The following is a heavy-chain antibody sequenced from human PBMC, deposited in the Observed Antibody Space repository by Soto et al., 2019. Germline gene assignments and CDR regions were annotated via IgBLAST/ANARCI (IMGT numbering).Heavy chain of an antibody. Sequence: QVQLVQPGAEVRKPGASVTVPCRSSGDSFNDYYIHWVRQAPGQGFEWMGWINPNGGVTKYAQKGQGWVSVTRDTCIRTVYMQLSRLRSDDTSVYYCARESGGATATLDYYYFYMDVWGTGTTVTVSS. CDR2: INPNGGVT. D-gene: IGHD5-12*01. V-gene: IGHV1-2*04. CDR1: GDSFNDYY. J-gene: IGHJ6*03. CDR3: ARESGGATATLDYYYFYMDV.